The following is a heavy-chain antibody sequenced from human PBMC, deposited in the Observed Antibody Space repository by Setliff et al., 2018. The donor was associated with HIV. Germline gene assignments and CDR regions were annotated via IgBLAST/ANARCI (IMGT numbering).Heavy chain of an antibody. Sequence: PGGSLRLSCAASGFTFSSYWMHWVRQAPGKGLVWVFGMNTDGSSTRYADSVKGRFTISRDNAKNMLYLQMNNLRVEDTAIYYCARPLYGGNSDIGGYWGQGTLVTVS. V-gene: IGHV3-74*01. CDR2: MNTDGSST. CDR3: ARPLYGGNSDIGGY. D-gene: IGHD4-17*01. J-gene: IGHJ4*02. CDR1: GFTFSSYW.